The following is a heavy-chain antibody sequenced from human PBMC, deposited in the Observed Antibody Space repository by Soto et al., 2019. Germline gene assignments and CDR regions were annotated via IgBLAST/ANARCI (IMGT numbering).Heavy chain of an antibody. CDR3: ARDSRALLWFGELYPYGMDV. CDR2: INPSGGST. J-gene: IGHJ6*02. Sequence: SVKVSCKASGYTFTSYYMHWVRQAPGQGLEWMGIINPSGGSTTYAQKFQGRVTMTRDTSTSTVYMELSSLRSEDTAVYYCARDSRALLWFGELYPYGMDVWGQGTTVTVSS. CDR1: GYTFTSYY. V-gene: IGHV1-46*01. D-gene: IGHD3-10*01.